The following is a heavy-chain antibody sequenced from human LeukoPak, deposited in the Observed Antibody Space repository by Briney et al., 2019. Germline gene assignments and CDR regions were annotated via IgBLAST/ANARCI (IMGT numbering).Heavy chain of an antibody. D-gene: IGHD2-21*02. Sequence: GGSLRPSWAASGFTVSSNYMSWVRQAPGKGLEWVSVIYSGVSTYYPDSVKGRFTISRDNSKNTLYLQMNSLRAEDTAVYYCARAGMVVTATRQSWYFDLWGRGTLVTVSS. CDR3: ARAGMVVTATRQSWYFDL. J-gene: IGHJ2*01. CDR1: GFTVSSNY. V-gene: IGHV3-53*01. CDR2: IYSGVST.